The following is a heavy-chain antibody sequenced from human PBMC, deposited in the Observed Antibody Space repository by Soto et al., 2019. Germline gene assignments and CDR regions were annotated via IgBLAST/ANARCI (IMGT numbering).Heavy chain of an antibody. Sequence: QVQLVESGGGVVQPGRSLRLSCAASGFGFSSYGMHWVRQAPGKGLEWLTIIWYDGSKKYYTDSVKGRFTISRDNSYNMLYLQMNSLRAEDTAIYYCARDPGDYYFDYWGQGILVTVSS. CDR1: GFGFSSYG. J-gene: IGHJ4*02. D-gene: IGHD4-17*01. CDR2: IWYDGSKK. CDR3: ARDPGDYYFDY. V-gene: IGHV3-33*01.